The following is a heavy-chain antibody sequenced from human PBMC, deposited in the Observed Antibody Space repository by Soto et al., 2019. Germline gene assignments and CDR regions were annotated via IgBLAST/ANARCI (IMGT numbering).Heavy chain of an antibody. CDR3: ARDLVDMEDYYYYGMDV. D-gene: IGHD5-12*01. Sequence: GGSLRLSCSASGFTFSSYAMHWVRQAPGKGLEWVAVISYDGSNKYYADSVKGRFTISRDNSKNTLYLQMNSLRAEDTAVYYCARDLVDMEDYYYYGMDVWGQGTTVTVSS. CDR1: GFTFSSYA. J-gene: IGHJ6*02. CDR2: ISYDGSNK. V-gene: IGHV3-30-3*01.